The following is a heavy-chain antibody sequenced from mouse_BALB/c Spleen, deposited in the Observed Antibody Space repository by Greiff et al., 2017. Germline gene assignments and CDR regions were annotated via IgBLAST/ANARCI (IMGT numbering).Heavy chain of an antibody. CDR1: GYSFTSYW. CDR2: IDPSDSET. J-gene: IGHJ3*01. Sequence: QVQLQQSGPQLVRPGASVKISCKASGYSFTSYWMHWVKQRPGQGLEWIGMIDPSDSETRLNQKFKDKATLTVDKSSSTAYMQLSSPTSEDSAVYYCARYGSSVWFAYWGQGTLVTVSA. CDR3: ARYGSSVWFAY. D-gene: IGHD1-1*01. V-gene: IGHV1S127*01.